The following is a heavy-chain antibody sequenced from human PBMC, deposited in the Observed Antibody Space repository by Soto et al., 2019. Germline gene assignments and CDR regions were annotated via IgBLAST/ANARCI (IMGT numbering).Heavy chain of an antibody. V-gene: IGHV4-39*01. D-gene: IGHD3-22*01. Sequence: SETLSLTCTVSGGSISSSSYYWGWIRQPPGKGLEWIGSIYYSGSTYYNPSLKSRVTISVDTSKNQFSLKLSSVTAADTAVYYCALKTYYYDSSGYLWGQRTLVTVSS. CDR2: IYYSGST. J-gene: IGHJ4*02. CDR1: GGSISSSSYY. CDR3: ALKTYYYDSSGYL.